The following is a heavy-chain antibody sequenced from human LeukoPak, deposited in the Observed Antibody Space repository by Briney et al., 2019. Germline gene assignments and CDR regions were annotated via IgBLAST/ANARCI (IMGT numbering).Heavy chain of an antibody. J-gene: IGHJ4*02. V-gene: IGHV1-2*02. CDR2: INPNSGGT. CDR1: GGTFSSYA. CDR3: ARVGELGSFDY. D-gene: IGHD7-27*01. Sequence: ASVKVSCKASGGTFSSYAISWVRQAPGQGLEWMGWINPNSGGTNYAQKFQGRVTMTRDTSISTAYMELSRLRSDDTAVYYCARVGELGSFDYWGQGTLVTVSS.